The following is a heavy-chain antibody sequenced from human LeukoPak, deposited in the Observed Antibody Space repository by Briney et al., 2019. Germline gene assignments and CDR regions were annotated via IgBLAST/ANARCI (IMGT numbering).Heavy chain of an antibody. J-gene: IGHJ4*02. D-gene: IGHD3-22*01. CDR1: GGSISSGDYY. Sequence: PSETLSLTCTVSGGSISSGDYYWSWIRQPPGKGLEWIGYIYYSGSTYYNPSLKSRVTISVDTSKNQFSLKLSSVTAADTAVYYCARDSDLSSGYYYGLDYRGQGTLVTVSS. CDR2: IYYSGST. CDR3: ARDSDLSSGYYYGLDY. V-gene: IGHV4-30-4*01.